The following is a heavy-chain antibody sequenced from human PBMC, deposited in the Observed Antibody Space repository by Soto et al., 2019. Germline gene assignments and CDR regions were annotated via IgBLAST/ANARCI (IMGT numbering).Heavy chain of an antibody. CDR2: IWYDGSNK. Sequence: QVQLVESGGGVVQPGRSLRLSCAASGFTFSSYGMHWVRQAPGKGLEWVAVIWYDGSNKYYADSVKGRFTISRDNSKNTLYLQRNSLRAEDTVVYYCASTSGAGPIDYWGQGTLVTVSS. CDR1: GFTFSSYG. J-gene: IGHJ4*02. D-gene: IGHD3-10*01. V-gene: IGHV3-33*01. CDR3: ASTSGAGPIDY.